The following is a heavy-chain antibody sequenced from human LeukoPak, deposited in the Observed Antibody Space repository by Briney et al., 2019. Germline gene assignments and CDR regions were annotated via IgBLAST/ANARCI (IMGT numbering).Heavy chain of an antibody. J-gene: IGHJ5*02. CDR2: INHSGST. D-gene: IGHD6-13*01. Sequence: KPSETLSLTCAVYGGSFSGYYWSWIRQPPGKGLEWIGEINHSGSTNYNPSLKSRVTISVDTSKNQFSLKLSSVTAADMAVYYCARGLVSSSGWFDPWGQGTLVTVSS. CDR3: ARGLVSSSGWFDP. CDR1: GGSFSGYY. V-gene: IGHV4-34*01.